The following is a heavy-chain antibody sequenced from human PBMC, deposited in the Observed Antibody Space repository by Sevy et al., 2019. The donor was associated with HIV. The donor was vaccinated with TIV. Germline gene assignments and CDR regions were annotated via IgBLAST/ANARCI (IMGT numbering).Heavy chain of an antibody. CDR2: IYYNGHI. J-gene: IGHJ4*02. V-gene: IGHV4-59*08. Sequence: SETLSLTCTVSGGSITSLYWNWIREPPGKGLEWIANIYYNGHINYNPSLKSRVTLSLDTSKNQFSLRLSSVTAADTAMYYCAGENAWGRGYSWGQRTLVTVSS. CDR3: AGENAWGRGYS. D-gene: IGHD1-26*01. CDR1: GGSITSLY.